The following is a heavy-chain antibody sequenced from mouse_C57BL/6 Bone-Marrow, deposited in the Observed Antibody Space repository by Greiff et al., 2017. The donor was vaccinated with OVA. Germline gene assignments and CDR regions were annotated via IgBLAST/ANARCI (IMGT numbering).Heavy chain of an antibody. J-gene: IGHJ1*03. CDR2: IDPSDSYT. Sequence: VQLQQPGAELVKPGASVKLSCKASGYTFTSYWMQWVKQRPGQGLEWVGEIDPSDSYTNYNQKFKGKATLTVDTSSSTAYMQLSSLTSEDSAVYYCARVGRLGPDWYFDVWGTGTTVTVSS. CDR1: GYTFTSYW. V-gene: IGHV1-50*01. CDR3: ARVGRLGPDWYFDV. D-gene: IGHD4-1*01.